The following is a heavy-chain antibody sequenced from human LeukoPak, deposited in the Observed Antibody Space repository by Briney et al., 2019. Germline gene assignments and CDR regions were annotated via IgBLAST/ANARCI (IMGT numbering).Heavy chain of an antibody. D-gene: IGHD3-16*01. CDR3: AKDLGGEV. CDR2: ISYDGSNK. J-gene: IGHJ4*02. Sequence: AGGSLRLSCAASGFTFSSYGMHWVRQALGKGLEWVAVISYDGSNKYYADSVKGRFTISRDNSKNTLYLQMNSLRAEDTAVYYCAKDLGGEVWGQGTLVTVSS. V-gene: IGHV3-30*18. CDR1: GFTFSSYG.